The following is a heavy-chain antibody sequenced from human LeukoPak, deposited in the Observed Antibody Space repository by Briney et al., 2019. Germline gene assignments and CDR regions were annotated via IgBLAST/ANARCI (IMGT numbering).Heavy chain of an antibody. D-gene: IGHD6-13*01. Sequence: GGSLRLSCAASGFTFSSYSMNWVRQAPGKGLEWVSSISSSSSYVYYADSVKGRFTISRDNAKNSLYLQMNSLRAEDTAVYYCARVSDSSSWYPYFQHWGQGTLVTVSS. CDR3: ARVSDSSSWYPYFQH. V-gene: IGHV3-21*04. CDR2: ISSSSSYV. CDR1: GFTFSSYS. J-gene: IGHJ1*01.